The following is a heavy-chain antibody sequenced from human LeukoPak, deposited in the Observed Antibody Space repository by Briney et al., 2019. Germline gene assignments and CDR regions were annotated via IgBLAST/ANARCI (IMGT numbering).Heavy chain of an antibody. Sequence: GGPLRLSCAVSGITLSNYGMSWVRQAPGKGLEWVAGISDRGSRTNYADSVKGRFTISTDHPKNTLYLQMNSLRAEDTAVYFCAKRGVVIRVIIVGFHKEAYYFDSWGQGALVTVSS. CDR3: AKRGVVIRVIIVGFHKEAYYFDS. J-gene: IGHJ4*02. D-gene: IGHD3-3*01. CDR1: GITLSNYG. V-gene: IGHV3-23*01. CDR2: ISDRGSRT.